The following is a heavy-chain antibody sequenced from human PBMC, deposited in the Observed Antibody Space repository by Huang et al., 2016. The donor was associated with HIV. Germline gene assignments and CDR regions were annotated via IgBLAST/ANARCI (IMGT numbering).Heavy chain of an antibody. CDR3: AKDGADEEWDIDY. J-gene: IGHJ4*02. CDR2: ISYDGSNK. CDR1: GFRFRTYG. Sequence: VQLVESGGGVVQPGRALRLACAASGFRFRTYGLHWVRQAPGKGLEWMAVISYDGSNKYYAHSVKGRFTISRDTSENKVYLQMNSLRHEDTAVYYCAKDGADEEWDIDYWGQGTLVTVSS. V-gene: IGHV3-30*18. D-gene: IGHD1-26*01.